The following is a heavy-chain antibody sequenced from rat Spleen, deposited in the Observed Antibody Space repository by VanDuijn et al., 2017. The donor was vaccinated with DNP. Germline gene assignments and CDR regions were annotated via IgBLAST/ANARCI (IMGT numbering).Heavy chain of an antibody. Sequence: EVQLVESGGDLVQPGRSLKLSCVASGFTFNDYWMTWIRQVPGKGLEWIASITSSGGGTFYPDSVKGRFTVSRDYAKSTLYLQMDSLRSEDTATYYCTTDFERGYWGQGVMVTVSS. D-gene: IGHD1-11*01. J-gene: IGHJ2*01. CDR2: ITSSGGGT. CDR3: TTDFERGY. CDR1: GFTFNDYW. V-gene: IGHV5-31*01.